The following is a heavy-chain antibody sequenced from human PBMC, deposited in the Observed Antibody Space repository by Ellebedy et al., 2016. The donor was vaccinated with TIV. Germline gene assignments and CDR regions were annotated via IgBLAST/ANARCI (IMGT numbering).Heavy chain of an antibody. D-gene: IGHD3-10*01. Sequence: SETLSLXXSVSGGSISSRGYHWGWVRQPPGEGLEWIGCIYYSGSTFYNPSLKSRVTISVDTSKNQFSLKLSSVTAADTAVYYCARHVLPFGVFDYWGQGTLVTVSS. CDR2: IYYSGST. CDR1: GGSISSRGYH. CDR3: ARHVLPFGVFDY. V-gene: IGHV4-39*01. J-gene: IGHJ4*02.